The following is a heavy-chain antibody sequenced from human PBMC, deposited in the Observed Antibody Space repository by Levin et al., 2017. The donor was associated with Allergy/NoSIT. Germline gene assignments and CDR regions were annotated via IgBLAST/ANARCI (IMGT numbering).Heavy chain of an antibody. Sequence: GGSLRLSCAASGFTFSNAWMSWVRQAPGKGLEWVGRIKSKTDGGTTDYAAPVKGRFTISRDDSKNTLYLQMNSLKTEDTAVYYCTTDLLFDWLLSGYFHFDYWGQGTLVTVSS. J-gene: IGHJ4*02. D-gene: IGHD3-9*01. CDR1: GFTFSNAW. CDR2: IKSKTDGGTT. CDR3: TTDLLFDWLLSGYFHFDY. V-gene: IGHV3-15*01.